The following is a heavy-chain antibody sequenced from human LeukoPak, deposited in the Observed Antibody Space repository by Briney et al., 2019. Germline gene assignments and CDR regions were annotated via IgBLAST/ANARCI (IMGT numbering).Heavy chain of an antibody. CDR3: ARDIGIVVAGTVDY. Sequence: ASVKVSCKASGYTFSSYGISWVRQAPGQGLEWLGWISAYNGDTNYAQKLQGRLTMTTDTSTSTAYMELRSLRPDDTGVYYCARDIGIVVAGTVDYWGQGTLVTVSS. CDR1: GYTFSSYG. D-gene: IGHD6-19*01. V-gene: IGHV1-18*01. CDR2: ISAYNGDT. J-gene: IGHJ4*02.